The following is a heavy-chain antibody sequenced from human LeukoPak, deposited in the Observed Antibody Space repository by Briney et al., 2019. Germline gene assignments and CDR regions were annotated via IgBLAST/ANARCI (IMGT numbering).Heavy chain of an antibody. CDR3: ARETPYSSSWTVFDY. Sequence: PGGSLRLSCAASGFTFSSYSMNWVRQAPGKGLEWVSKISSSSSTIYYADSVKGRFTISRDNAKNSLYLQMNSLRAEDTAVYYCARETPYSSSWTVFDYWGQGTLVTVSS. CDR1: GFTFSSYS. D-gene: IGHD6-13*01. V-gene: IGHV3-48*01. J-gene: IGHJ4*02. CDR2: ISSSSSTI.